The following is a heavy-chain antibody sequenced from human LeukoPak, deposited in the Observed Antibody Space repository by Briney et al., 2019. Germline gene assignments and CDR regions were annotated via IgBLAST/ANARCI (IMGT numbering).Heavy chain of an antibody. V-gene: IGHV3-23*01. CDR2: ISGSGGST. Sequence: GGSLRLSCAASGFTFSSYAMSWVRQAPGKGLEWVSGISGSGGSTYYADSVKGRFTISRDNSKNTLYLQMNSLRAEDTAVYYCAKGRDGYNADFDYWGQETLVTVSS. D-gene: IGHD5-12*01. CDR1: GFTFSSYA. J-gene: IGHJ4*02. CDR3: AKGRDGYNADFDY.